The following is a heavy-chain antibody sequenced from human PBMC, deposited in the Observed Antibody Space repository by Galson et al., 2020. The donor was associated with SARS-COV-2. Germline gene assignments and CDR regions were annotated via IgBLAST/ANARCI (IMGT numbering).Heavy chain of an antibody. CDR1: GGSISSGGYY. D-gene: IGHD2-15*01. J-gene: IGHJ6*02. CDR3: ASWKLGHCSGGSCYANYYYYGMDV. V-gene: IGHV4-31*03. CDR2: TYDSGST. Sequence: SETLSLTCTVSGGSISSGGYYWSCISHHTGKGLQWIGYTYDSGSTYSNPSHKSRVTISVDTSKNQFSLKLTSVTAAGTAVYYCASWKLGHCSGGSCYANYYYYGMDVWGQGTTVTVSS.